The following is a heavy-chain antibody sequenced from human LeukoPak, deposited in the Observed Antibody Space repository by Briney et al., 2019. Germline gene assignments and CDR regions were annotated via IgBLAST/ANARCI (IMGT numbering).Heavy chain of an antibody. CDR3: ARGGYSGYDPRTHYMDV. CDR1: GGSFSGYY. Sequence: SETLSLTCAVYGGSFSGYYWSWIRQPPGKGLEWIGEINHSGSTNYNPSLKSRVTISVDTSKNQFSLKLSSVTAADTAVYYCARGGYSGYDPRTHYMDVWGKGTTVTVSS. D-gene: IGHD5-12*01. V-gene: IGHV4-34*01. J-gene: IGHJ6*03. CDR2: INHSGST.